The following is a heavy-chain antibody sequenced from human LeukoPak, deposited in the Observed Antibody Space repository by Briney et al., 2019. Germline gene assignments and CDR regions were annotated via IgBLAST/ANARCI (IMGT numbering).Heavy chain of an antibody. V-gene: IGHV3-21*01. CDR1: GFTFSNAW. Sequence: GGSLRLSCAASGFTFSNAWMRWVRQAPGKGLEWVSSISCSNNYIHYTVPVKGRFTISRDNAKKSLYLQLNSLRAEDTAVYYCARGGGTYGPGSYVFDYWGQGTLVTVSS. D-gene: IGHD3-10*01. CDR3: ARGGGTYGPGSYVFDY. J-gene: IGHJ4*02. CDR2: ISCSNNYI.